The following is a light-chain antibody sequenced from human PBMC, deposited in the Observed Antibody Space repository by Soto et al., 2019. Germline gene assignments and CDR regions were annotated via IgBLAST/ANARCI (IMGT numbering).Light chain of an antibody. J-gene: IGLJ2*01. CDR1: SSDVGTYNL. V-gene: IGLV2-23*01. CDR2: DGN. CDR3: SSYVGSGTYVV. Sequence: QSALTQPASVSGSPGQSITISCTGTSSDVGTYNLVSWYQQHPGNAPKLMIYDGNKRPSGVSNRFSGSKSGNTASLTISGLQAEDEGDYYCSSYVGSGTYVVFGGGTKLTVL.